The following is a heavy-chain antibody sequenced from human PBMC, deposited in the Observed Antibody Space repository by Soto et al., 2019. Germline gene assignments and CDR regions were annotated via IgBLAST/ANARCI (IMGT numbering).Heavy chain of an antibody. CDR1: GGIFGTYV. J-gene: IGHJ2*01. V-gene: IGHV1-69*13. D-gene: IGHD6-19*01. Sequence: SVKVSCKASGGIFGTYVISWVRQAPGQGLEWMGGIIPIFGTPNHAQKFQGRVTITADALTSTANMELSSLRSEDTASYYCARAYHPGYSSAWYGYFDLWGRGTLVTVSS. CDR2: IIPIFGTP. CDR3: ARAYHPGYSSAWYGYFDL.